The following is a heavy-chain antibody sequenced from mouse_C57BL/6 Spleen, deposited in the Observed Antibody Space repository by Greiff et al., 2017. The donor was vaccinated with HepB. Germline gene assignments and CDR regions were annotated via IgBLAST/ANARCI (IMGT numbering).Heavy chain of an antibody. Sequence: VQLQQPGAELVKPGASVKLSCKASGYTFTSYWMHWVKQRPGQGLEWIGMIHPNSGSTNYNEKFKSKATLTVDKSSSTAYMQLSSLTSEDSAVYYCARLDGSSYEQRDGFAYWGQGTLVTVSA. CDR2: IHPNSGST. CDR3: ARLDGSSYEQRDGFAY. J-gene: IGHJ3*01. V-gene: IGHV1-64*01. D-gene: IGHD1-1*01. CDR1: GYTFTSYW.